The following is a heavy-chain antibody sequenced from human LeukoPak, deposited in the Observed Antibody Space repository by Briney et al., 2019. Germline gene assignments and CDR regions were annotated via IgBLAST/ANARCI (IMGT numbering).Heavy chain of an antibody. J-gene: IGHJ3*02. Sequence: SSETLSLTCTVSGGSISSGSYYWSWIRQPAGKGLEWIGRIYTSGSTNYNPSLKSRVTISVDTSKNQFSLKLSSVTAADTAVYYCARVSSWYVDAFDIWGQGTMVTVSS. V-gene: IGHV4-61*02. D-gene: IGHD6-13*01. CDR3: ARVSSWYVDAFDI. CDR1: GGSISSGSYY. CDR2: IYTSGST.